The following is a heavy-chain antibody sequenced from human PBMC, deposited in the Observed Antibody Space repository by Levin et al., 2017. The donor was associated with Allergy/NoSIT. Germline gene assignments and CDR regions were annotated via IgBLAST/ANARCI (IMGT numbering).Heavy chain of an antibody. V-gene: IGHV5-10-1*01. J-gene: IGHJ4*02. D-gene: IGHD1-26*01. CDR1: AYSFTSYW. CDR3: ARQTHVGILQRFDN. CDR2: IDPADSYT. Sequence: GGSLRLSCKGSAYSFTSYWITWVRQMPGKGLEWMGRIDPADSYTNYSPSFQGHVTISADKSISTAFLQWSSVEASDTAMYFCARQTHVGILQRFDNWGQGTLVTVSA.